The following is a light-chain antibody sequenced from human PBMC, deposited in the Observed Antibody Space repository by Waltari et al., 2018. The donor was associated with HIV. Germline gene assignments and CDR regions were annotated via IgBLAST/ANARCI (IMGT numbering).Light chain of an antibody. V-gene: IGLV2-14*01. CDR2: EVS. Sequence: QSALTQPASVSGSPGQSITISCTGTTSDFGAYNFVSWYQQYPGKAPKLLISEVSNRPSGVSNRFSGSKSANTASLSISGLQAEDEADYYCSSYTSSSTLVVFGGGTKLTVL. CDR1: TSDFGAYNF. CDR3: SSYTSSSTLVV. J-gene: IGLJ2*01.